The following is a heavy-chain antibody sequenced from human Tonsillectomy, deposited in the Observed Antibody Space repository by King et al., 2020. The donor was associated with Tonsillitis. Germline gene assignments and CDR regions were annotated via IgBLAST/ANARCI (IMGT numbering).Heavy chain of an antibody. Sequence: VQLQESGPGLVKASETLSLTCTVSGGSISSYYWSWIRQPPGKGLEWIGYIYYSGSTNYNPSLKSRVTISVDTSKNQFSLKLSSVTAADTAVYYCASGGYGDTYWYFDLWGRGTLVTVSS. V-gene: IGHV4-59*01. CDR1: GGSISSYY. CDR2: IYYSGST. D-gene: IGHD4-17*01. J-gene: IGHJ2*01. CDR3: ASGGYGDTYWYFDL.